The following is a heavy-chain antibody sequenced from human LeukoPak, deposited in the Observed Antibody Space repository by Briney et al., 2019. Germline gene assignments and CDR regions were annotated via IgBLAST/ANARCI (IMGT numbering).Heavy chain of an antibody. V-gene: IGHV1-69*04. J-gene: IGHJ4*02. D-gene: IGHD3-10*01. CDR3: ARAVVVARGLMAYFDY. CDR2: IIPIPGMA. Sequence: SVKVSCKASGGTFSFYAINWVRQAPGQGLEWMGRIIPIPGMANYAQKFLGRVTITADSSTSTAYMEVSSLRSEDTAVYYCARAVVVARGLMAYFDYWGQGTLVTVSS. CDR1: GGTFSFYA.